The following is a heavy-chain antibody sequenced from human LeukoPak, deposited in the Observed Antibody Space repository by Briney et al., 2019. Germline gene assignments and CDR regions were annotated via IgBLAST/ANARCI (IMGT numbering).Heavy chain of an antibody. Sequence: GASVTVSCKASGYIFIDYWIHWVRQAPGPGLGCLGWIDPASGITNQPQKFQGRITVTRDTSASTVYMDLTGLTTDDTALYYCARVGAPGGLRPYHYYYWGQGTLVTVSS. CDR1: GYIFIDYW. D-gene: IGHD3-16*01. CDR3: ARVGAPGGLRPYHYYY. CDR2: IDPASGIT. J-gene: IGHJ4*02. V-gene: IGHV1-2*02.